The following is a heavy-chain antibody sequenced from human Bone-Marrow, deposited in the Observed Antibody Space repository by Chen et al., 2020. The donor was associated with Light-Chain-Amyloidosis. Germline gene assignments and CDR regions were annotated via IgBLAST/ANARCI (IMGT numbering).Heavy chain of an antibody. CDR2: ISYDGSNN. J-gene: IGHJ4*02. D-gene: IGHD1-26*01. Sequence: QVQLVESGGGVVQPGRSLRLSCAASGFTFSSYPMHWVRQAPGKGLEWVAVISYDGSNNFYADSVKGRFTISRDNSKNTLFLQMNSLRAEDMAVYYCARGAGDIVGADWLDYWGQGTLVTVSS. V-gene: IGHV3-30-3*01. CDR1: GFTFSSYP. CDR3: ARGAGDIVGADWLDY.